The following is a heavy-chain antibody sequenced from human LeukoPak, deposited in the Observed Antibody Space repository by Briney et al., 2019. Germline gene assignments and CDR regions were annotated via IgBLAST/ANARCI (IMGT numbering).Heavy chain of an antibody. D-gene: IGHD2-15*01. Sequence: KASETLSLTCTVSDGSISSATYYWGWIRQPPNKGLDWIGSFFYTGSTYYSPSLKSRVTISVDTSENQLSLKLSSVTAADTAVYYCVGNVVVAATRIDAFDIWGQGTMVTVSS. V-gene: IGHV4-39*07. CDR2: FFYTGST. CDR3: VGNVVVAATRIDAFDI. J-gene: IGHJ3*02. CDR1: DGSISSATYY.